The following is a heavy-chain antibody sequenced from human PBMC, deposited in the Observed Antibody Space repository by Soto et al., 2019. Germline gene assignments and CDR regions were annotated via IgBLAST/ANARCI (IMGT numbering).Heavy chain of an antibody. CDR1: GYTFSSHD. CDR3: ARVSSIAARRSFDS. CDR2: LNPHRGST. V-gene: IGHV1-8*01. Sequence: QVQLVQSGAEVKKPGASVKVSCKASGYTFSSHDINWVRQATGQGLEWMGWLNPHRGSTAYTHKFQGRVTMTWDASINTAYLELSSLRSEDTAMYYCARVSSIAARRSFDSWGXGXLV. D-gene: IGHD6-6*01. J-gene: IGHJ4*02.